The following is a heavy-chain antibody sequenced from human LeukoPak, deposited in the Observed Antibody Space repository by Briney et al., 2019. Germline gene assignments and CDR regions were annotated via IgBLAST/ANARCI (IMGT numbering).Heavy chain of an antibody. CDR1: GDSVSSVNYY. V-gene: IGHV4-31*02. D-gene: IGHD2/OR15-2a*01. J-gene: IGHJ2*01. CDR2: IYYSGST. Sequence: SETLSLHSNDPGDSVSSVNYYLSWVRQHPRKGLELIGYIYYSGSTYYNPSLKSRVTMSVDTSKKQFSLKLSSVTAADTAVYFCSRQNITAWYFDLWGRGTLVTVSS. CDR3: SRQNITAWYFDL.